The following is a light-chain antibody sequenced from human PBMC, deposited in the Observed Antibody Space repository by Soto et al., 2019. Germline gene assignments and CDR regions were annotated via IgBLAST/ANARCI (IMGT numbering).Light chain of an antibody. CDR1: SSNIGAHYD. J-gene: IGLJ1*01. CDR2: GNS. V-gene: IGLV1-40*01. Sequence: QSVLTQPPSVSGAPGQRVTISCTGRSSNIGAHYDVHWYQQLPGTAPKLLIYGNSNRPSGVPDRFSGSKSGASASLAITGLQAEDEADYYCQSYDSSLSAYVFGAGTKVTVL. CDR3: QSYDSSLSAYV.